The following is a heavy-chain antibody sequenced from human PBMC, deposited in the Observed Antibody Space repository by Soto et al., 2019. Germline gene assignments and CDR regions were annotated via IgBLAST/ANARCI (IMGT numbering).Heavy chain of an antibody. CDR3: ARDNDYGDWPSRYYFDS. D-gene: IGHD4-17*01. Sequence: QVQLVESGGGVVQPGRSLRLSCAASGFTFSSYAMHWVRQAPGKGLEWVAVISYDGSNKYYADSVKGRFTISRDNSKNTLYLQMNSLRAEDTAVYYCARDNDYGDWPSRYYFDSWGQGTLVTVSS. CDR2: ISYDGSNK. V-gene: IGHV3-30-3*01. CDR1: GFTFSSYA. J-gene: IGHJ4*02.